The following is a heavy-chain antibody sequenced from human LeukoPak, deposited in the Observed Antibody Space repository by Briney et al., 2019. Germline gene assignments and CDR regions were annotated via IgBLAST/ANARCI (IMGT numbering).Heavy chain of an antibody. D-gene: IGHD6-19*01. CDR2: FTSSSSYI. V-gene: IGHV3-21*01. CDR1: GFTFSSYS. J-gene: IGHJ4*02. Sequence: GGSLILSWAASGFTFSSYSMNWVRQAGGKGLELVTSFTSSSSYIYYADSLKRRFTISRDNAQNSLYLQMNSLRAEDTAVYYCARGRIAVAGLGYWGQGTLVTVSS. CDR3: ARGRIAVAGLGY.